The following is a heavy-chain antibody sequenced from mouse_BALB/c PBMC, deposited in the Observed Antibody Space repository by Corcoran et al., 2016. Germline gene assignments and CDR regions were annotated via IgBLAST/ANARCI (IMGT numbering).Heavy chain of an antibody. CDR2: INTYTGEP. CDR1: GYTFTNYG. J-gene: IGHJ4*01. V-gene: IGHV9-1*02. CDR3: ARSDGYYYAMDY. Sequence: QIQLVQSGPELKKPGETVKISCKASGYTFTNYGMNWVKQAPGKGLKWMGWINTYTGEPTYADDFKGRFAFSLETSASTAYLQINNLKNEDMATYFCARSDGYYYAMDYGGQGTSVTVSS. D-gene: IGHD2-3*01.